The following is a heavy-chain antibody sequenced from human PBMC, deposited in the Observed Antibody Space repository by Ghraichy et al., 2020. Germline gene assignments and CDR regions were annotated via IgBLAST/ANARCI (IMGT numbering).Heavy chain of an antibody. CDR3: ARGRFTIFGVVIIPYGMDV. D-gene: IGHD3-3*01. V-gene: IGHV4-34*01. Sequence: SETLSLTCAVYGGSFSGYYWSWIRQPPGKGLEWIGEINHSGSTNYNPSLKSRVTISVDTSKNQFSLKLSSVTAADTAVYYCARGRFTIFGVVIIPYGMDVWGQGTTVTVSS. CDR2: INHSGST. J-gene: IGHJ6*02. CDR1: GGSFSGYY.